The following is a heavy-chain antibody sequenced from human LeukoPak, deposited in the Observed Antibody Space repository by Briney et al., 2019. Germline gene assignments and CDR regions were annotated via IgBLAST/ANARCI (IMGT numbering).Heavy chain of an antibody. Sequence: GGSLRLSCAASGFTFSSYSMNWVRQAPGKGLEWVSYISSSSSTIYSADSVKGRFTISRDNAKNSLYLQMNSLRAEDTAVYYCARDYDSSGFFWLDYWGQGTLVTVSS. D-gene: IGHD3-22*01. J-gene: IGHJ4*02. V-gene: IGHV3-48*01. CDR3: ARDYDSSGFFWLDY. CDR1: GFTFSSYS. CDR2: ISSSSSTI.